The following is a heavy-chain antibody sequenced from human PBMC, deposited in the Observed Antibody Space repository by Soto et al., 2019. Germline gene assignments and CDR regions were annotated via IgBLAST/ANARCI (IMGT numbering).Heavy chain of an antibody. CDR2: IKRDGSEK. Sequence: EVQLVESGGGLVQPGGSLRVSCAASGFTFSSYWMSWVRQAPGKGLQWVANIKRDGSEKYYVDSVKGRFIISRDNAKNSLYLQMNGLRVEDRAVSYCARDVWVGGAVSGANTDSYYHGMDVWGQGTTVTVSS. D-gene: IGHD1-26*01. J-gene: IGHJ6*02. CDR3: ARDVWVGGAVSGANTDSYYHGMDV. V-gene: IGHV3-7*05. CDR1: GFTFSSYW.